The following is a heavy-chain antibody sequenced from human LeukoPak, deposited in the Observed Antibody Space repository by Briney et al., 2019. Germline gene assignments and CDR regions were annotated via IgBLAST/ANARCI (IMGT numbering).Heavy chain of an antibody. D-gene: IGHD3-22*01. J-gene: IGHJ3*02. CDR3: ARLHYYDSSGYSLAFDI. Sequence: PGGSLRLSCAASGFTFSSYGMHWVRQAPGKGLEWLSYISSSGTTTHYADSVKGRFAISRDIAKNSLYLQMNSLRAEDTAVYYCARLHYYDSSGYSLAFDIWGQGTKVTVSS. CDR1: GFTFSSYG. V-gene: IGHV3-48*04. CDR2: ISSSGTTT.